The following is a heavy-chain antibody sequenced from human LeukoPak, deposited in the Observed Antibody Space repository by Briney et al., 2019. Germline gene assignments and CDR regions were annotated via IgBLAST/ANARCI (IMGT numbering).Heavy chain of an antibody. CDR2: ISSTSTSI. CDR3: ARSLEVDP. J-gene: IGHJ5*02. V-gene: IGHV3-21*01. CDR1: GFTFSSST. Sequence: GGSLRLSCAASGFTFSSSTMNWVRQAPGKGLEWVSSISSTSTSINYADSVRGRFTISSGNAKNSLYLQMSSLRAEDTAVYYCARSLEVDPWGQGTLVTVSS.